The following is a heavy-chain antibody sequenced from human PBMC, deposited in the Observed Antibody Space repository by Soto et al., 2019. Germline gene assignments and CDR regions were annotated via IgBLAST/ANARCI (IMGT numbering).Heavy chain of an antibody. V-gene: IGHV3-30-3*01. CDR2: ISSDVNYK. CDR1: GFTFSRYG. Sequence: QVQLVESGGGVVQPGRSLRLSCAASGFTFSRYGLHWVRQATGKGLDWVAVISSDVNYKYYADSVKGRFTISRDNSKITLYLQMNSLRAEDTAVDYCARQKKRGVWLFDFWCKGTLVSVSS. J-gene: IGHJ4*02. CDR3: ARQKKRGVWLFDF. D-gene: IGHD3-3*01.